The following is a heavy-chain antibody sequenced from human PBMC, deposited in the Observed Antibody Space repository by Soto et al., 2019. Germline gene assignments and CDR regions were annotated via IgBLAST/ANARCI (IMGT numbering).Heavy chain of an antibody. D-gene: IGHD2-15*01. Sequence: GASVKVSFKASGGTFSSYAISWVRQAPGQGLEWMGGIIPIFGTANYAQKFQGRVTITADESTSTAYMELSSLRSGDTAVYYCAIVVVAATYWGQGTLVTVSS. J-gene: IGHJ4*02. CDR1: GGTFSSYA. CDR3: AIVVVAATY. V-gene: IGHV1-69*13. CDR2: IIPIFGTA.